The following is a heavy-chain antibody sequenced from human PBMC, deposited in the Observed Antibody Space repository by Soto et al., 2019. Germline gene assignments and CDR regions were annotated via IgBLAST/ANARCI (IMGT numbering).Heavy chain of an antibody. CDR3: SRHSLRRLTFGGVISPDFDY. D-gene: IGHD3-16*01. CDR1: GGSISTSTYY. V-gene: IGHV4-39*01. Sequence: SETLSLTCTVPGGSISTSTYYWGGIRQPPGKGLEWIGTMSYSGGTYYNPPLKSRVTISVDTSRNQFSLNLSSVTAADTAVFYCSRHSLRRLTFGGVISPDFDYWGLGILVTVSS. J-gene: IGHJ4*02. CDR2: MSYSGGT.